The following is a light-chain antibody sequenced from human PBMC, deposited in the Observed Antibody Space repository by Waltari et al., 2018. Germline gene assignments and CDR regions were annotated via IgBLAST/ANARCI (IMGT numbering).Light chain of an antibody. Sequence: EIVLTQSPATLSLSPGERATLSCRASQSASKYVAWYQQRPGQPPRLLIYYASNRAAGVPDRFDAFGSGTDFTLTINSLEPEDFAVYYCQQRNDWPLTFGGGTRVEIK. V-gene: IGKV3-11*01. CDR3: QQRNDWPLT. J-gene: IGKJ4*01. CDR1: QSASKY. CDR2: YAS.